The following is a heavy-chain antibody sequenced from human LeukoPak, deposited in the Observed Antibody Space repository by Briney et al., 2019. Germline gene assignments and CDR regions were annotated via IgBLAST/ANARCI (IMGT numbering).Heavy chain of an antibody. CDR1: GGSFSGYY. Sequence: PSETLSLTCAVYGGSFSGYYWSWIRQPPGKGLEWIGEINHSRSTNYNPSLKSRVTISVDTSKNQFSLKLSSVTAADTAVYYCARGTVTTYYFDYWGQGTLVTVSS. CDR2: INHSRST. D-gene: IGHD4-17*01. J-gene: IGHJ4*02. V-gene: IGHV4-34*01. CDR3: ARGTVTTYYFDY.